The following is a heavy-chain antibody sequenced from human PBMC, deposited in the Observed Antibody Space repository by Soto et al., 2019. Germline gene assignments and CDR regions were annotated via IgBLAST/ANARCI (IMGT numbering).Heavy chain of an antibody. CDR2: IIPIFGTA. CDR3: ARALNAFDI. J-gene: IGHJ3*02. Sequence: ASVKVSCKASGYTFTSYGISWVRQAPGQGLEWMGGIIPIFGTANYAQKFQGRVTITADESTSTAYMELSSLRSGDTAVYYCARALNAFDIWGQGTMVTVSS. CDR1: GYTFTSYG. V-gene: IGHV1-69*13.